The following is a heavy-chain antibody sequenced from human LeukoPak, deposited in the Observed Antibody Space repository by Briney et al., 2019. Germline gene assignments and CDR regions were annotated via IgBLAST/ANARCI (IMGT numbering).Heavy chain of an antibody. Sequence: SETLSLTCTVSGGSISSSSYYWGWIRQPPGKGLEWIGEINHSGSTNYNPSLKSRVTISVDTSKNQFSLKLSSVTAADTAVYYCARHSAKLLWLGTRGHDAFDIWGQGTMVTVSS. J-gene: IGHJ3*02. CDR2: INHSGST. V-gene: IGHV4-39*01. D-gene: IGHD3-10*01. CDR1: GGSISSSSYY. CDR3: ARHSAKLLWLGTRGHDAFDI.